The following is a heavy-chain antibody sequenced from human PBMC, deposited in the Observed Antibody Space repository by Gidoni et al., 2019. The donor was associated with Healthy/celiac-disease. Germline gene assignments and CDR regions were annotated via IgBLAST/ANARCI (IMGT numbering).Heavy chain of an antibody. Sequence: EVQLVESGGGLVQPGRSLRLSCTASGFTFGDYAMSWFRQAPGKGMEWVGCIRSKAYGGTTEYAASVKGRFTISRDDSKSIAYLQMNSLKTEDTAVYYCTRGGGYYYYGMDVWGQGTTVTVSS. CDR3: TRGGGYYYYGMDV. D-gene: IGHD3-16*01. J-gene: IGHJ6*02. CDR1: GFTFGDYA. CDR2: IRSKAYGGTT. V-gene: IGHV3-49*03.